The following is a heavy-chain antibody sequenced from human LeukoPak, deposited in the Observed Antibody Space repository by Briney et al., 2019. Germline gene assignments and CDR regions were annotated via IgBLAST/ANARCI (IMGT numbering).Heavy chain of an antibody. V-gene: IGHV3-43D*04. CDR1: GFTFDDYA. CDR2: ISWGGGST. J-gene: IGHJ6*03. CDR3: AKTVYTGTRSAYYYTDV. Sequence: HPGGFLRLSCAASGFTFDDYAMHWVRQAPGQGLEWVSLISWGGGSTYYADSVKGRFTISRDNSKNSLYLQMNSLRAEDTALYYCAKTVYTGTRSAYYYTDVWGKGTTVTVSS. D-gene: IGHD1-1*01.